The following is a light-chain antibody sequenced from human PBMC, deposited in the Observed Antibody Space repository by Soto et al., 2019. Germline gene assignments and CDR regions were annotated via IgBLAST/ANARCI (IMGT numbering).Light chain of an antibody. V-gene: IGLV1-40*01. CDR2: GNS. CDR3: QSYDSSLSGYV. Sequence: QSVLTHPPSVSGAPGQMVTISCHGMSANIGAGYDVHWYQQLPGTAPKLLIYGNSNRPSGVPDRFSGSKSGTSAALAITGLQAEDEADYYCQSYDSSLSGYVFGTGTKVTV. CDR1: SANIGAGYD. J-gene: IGLJ1*01.